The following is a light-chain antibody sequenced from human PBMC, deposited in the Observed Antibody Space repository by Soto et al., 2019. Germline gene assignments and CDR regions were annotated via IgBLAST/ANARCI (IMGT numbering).Light chain of an antibody. CDR3: QQYNSYWMYT. CDR1: QSISSS. Sequence: DVQMTQSPSTLSASVGDRVTITCRASQSISSSLAWYQQKPGKAPKLLIYKASSLESEVPSRFSGSGSGTEFTLTISSLQPDDFATYYCQQYNSYWMYTFGQGTKLEIK. J-gene: IGKJ2*01. V-gene: IGKV1-5*03. CDR2: KAS.